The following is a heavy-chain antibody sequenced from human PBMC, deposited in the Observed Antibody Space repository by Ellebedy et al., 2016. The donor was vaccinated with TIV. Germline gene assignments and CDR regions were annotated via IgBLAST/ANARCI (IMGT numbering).Heavy chain of an antibody. CDR2: INPSGGST. Sequence: ASVKVSCKTSGYTFSSYGISWVRQAPGQGLEWMGIINPSGGSTTYSQKFQGRVTMTRDTSTRTVYVELSSLRSEDTAMYYCARDLGFDIWGQGTMVTVSS. V-gene: IGHV1-46*01. CDR3: ARDLGFDI. J-gene: IGHJ3*02. CDR1: GYTFSSYG.